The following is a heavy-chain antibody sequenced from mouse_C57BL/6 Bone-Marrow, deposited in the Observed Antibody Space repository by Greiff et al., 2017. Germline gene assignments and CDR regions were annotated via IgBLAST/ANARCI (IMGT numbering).Heavy chain of an antibody. CDR3: STYYYGSSYH. D-gene: IGHD1-1*01. CDR2: IDPENGDT. CDR1: GFNIKDDY. Sequence: EVQLQESGAELVRPGASVKLSCTASGFNIKDDYMHWVKQRPEQGLEWIGWIDPENGDTEYAAKFQGKATITSDTSSNTAYLQLSSLTSEDAAVYYCSTYYYGSSYHWGQGTTLTVSS. V-gene: IGHV14-4*01. J-gene: IGHJ2*01.